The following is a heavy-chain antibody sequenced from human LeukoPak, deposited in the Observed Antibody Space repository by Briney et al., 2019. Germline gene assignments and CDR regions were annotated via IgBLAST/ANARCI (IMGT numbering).Heavy chain of an antibody. CDR1: GYTFTSYG. V-gene: IGHV1-18*01. Sequence: ASVKVSCKASGYTFTSYGISWVRQAPGRGREWMGWINAYNGKTNYAQKLQVRVTMTTDTYTSSVYMELRSVRSEATSVYYCARIMVRGVFDVDYWGQGTLVTVSS. J-gene: IGHJ4*02. D-gene: IGHD3-10*01. CDR2: INAYNGKT. CDR3: ARIMVRGVFDVDY.